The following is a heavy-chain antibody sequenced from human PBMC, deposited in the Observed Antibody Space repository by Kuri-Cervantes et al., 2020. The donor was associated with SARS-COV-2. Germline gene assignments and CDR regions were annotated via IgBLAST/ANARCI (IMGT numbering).Heavy chain of an antibody. Sequence: ESLKISCAASGFTFDDYAMHWVRQAPGKGLEWIGYIYYSGSTNYNPSLKSRVTISVDTSKNQFSLKLSSVTAADTAVYYCARHFGGSRTLSFDYWGQGTLVTVSS. J-gene: IGHJ4*02. CDR3: ARHFGGSRTLSFDY. V-gene: IGHV4-59*01. CDR1: GFTFDDYA. CDR2: IYYSGST. D-gene: IGHD1-26*01.